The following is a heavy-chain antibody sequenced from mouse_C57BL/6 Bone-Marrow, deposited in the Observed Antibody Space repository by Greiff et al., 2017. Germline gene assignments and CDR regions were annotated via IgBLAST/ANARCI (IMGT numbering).Heavy chain of an antibody. CDR2: IYPGNGDT. J-gene: IGHJ2*01. Sequence: QVQLKQSGAELVRPGASVKMSCKASGYTFTSYNMHWVKQTRRQGLEWIGAIYPGNGDTSYNQKFKGKATLTVDKSSSTAYMQLSSLTSEDSAVYFCANGGYFDYWGQGTTLTVSS. CDR1: GYTFTSYN. V-gene: IGHV1-12*01. CDR3: ANGGYFDY.